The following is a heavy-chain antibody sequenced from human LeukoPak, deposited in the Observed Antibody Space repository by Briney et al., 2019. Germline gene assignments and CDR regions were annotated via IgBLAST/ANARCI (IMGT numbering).Heavy chain of an antibody. CDR3: AGLPITMIVKGY. D-gene: IGHD3-22*01. Sequence: GGSLRLSCAASGFTFSSYEMNWVRQAPGKGLEWVSYISSSGSTIYYADSVKGRLTISRDNAKNSLYLQMNSLRAEDTAVYYCAGLPITMIVKGYWGQGTLVTVSS. CDR2: ISSSGSTI. J-gene: IGHJ4*02. CDR1: GFTFSSYE. V-gene: IGHV3-48*03.